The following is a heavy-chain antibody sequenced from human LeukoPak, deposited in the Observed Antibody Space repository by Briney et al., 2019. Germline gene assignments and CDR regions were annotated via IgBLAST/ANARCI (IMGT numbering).Heavy chain of an antibody. J-gene: IGHJ3*02. Sequence: GGSLRLSCAVSGFTFDDYAMHWVRQAPGKGLEWVSGISWNSGSIGYADSVKGRFTISRDNAKNSLYLQMNSLRAEDTALYYCAKGVRITMVRGAFDIWGQGTMVTVSS. CDR2: ISWNSGSI. CDR1: GFTFDDYA. D-gene: IGHD3-10*01. CDR3: AKGVRITMVRGAFDI. V-gene: IGHV3-9*01.